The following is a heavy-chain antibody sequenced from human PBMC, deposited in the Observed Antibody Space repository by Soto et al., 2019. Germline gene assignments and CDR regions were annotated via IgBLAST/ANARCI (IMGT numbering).Heavy chain of an antibody. V-gene: IGHV4-34*01. CDR2: INHRGST. CDR3: ARGHIVGN. J-gene: IGHJ4*02. D-gene: IGHD3-16*02. CDR1: GGSFSGYY. Sequence: QVQLQQWGAGLLKPSETLSLTCAVSGGSFSGYYWTWIRQPPGKGLEWIGEINHRGSTNSNPSLQIRVTISVDTSKNQFSLKLTSVTAADTAVYYCARGHIVGNWGQGTLVTVSS.